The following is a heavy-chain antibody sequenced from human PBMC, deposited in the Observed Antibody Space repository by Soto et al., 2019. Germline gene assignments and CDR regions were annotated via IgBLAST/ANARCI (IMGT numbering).Heavy chain of an antibody. CDR1: GFTFSSYG. CDR2: IYSGGST. D-gene: IGHD3-9*01. Sequence: GGSLRLSCAASGFTFSSYGMHWVRRAPGKGLEWVSVIYSGGSTYYADSVKGRFTISRDNSKNTLYLQMNSLRAEDTAVYYCARVLMEYYDILTGSNWFDPLGQGTLVTVSS. V-gene: IGHV3-66*01. CDR3: ARVLMEYYDILTGSNWFDP. J-gene: IGHJ5*02.